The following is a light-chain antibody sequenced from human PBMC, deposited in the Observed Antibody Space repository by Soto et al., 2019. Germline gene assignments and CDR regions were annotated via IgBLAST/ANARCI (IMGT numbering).Light chain of an antibody. CDR3: QQYNNWPPDRT. CDR2: GAS. Sequence: EIVMTQSPATLSVSPGERATLSCRASQSVGSNLAWYQQKPGQAPRLLIYGASTXXTGIXARFSGSGSGTXXXXXXXXLXXXDXAIYFCQQYNNWPPDRTFGQGTKVEIK. J-gene: IGKJ1*01. V-gene: IGKV3-15*01. CDR1: QSVGSN.